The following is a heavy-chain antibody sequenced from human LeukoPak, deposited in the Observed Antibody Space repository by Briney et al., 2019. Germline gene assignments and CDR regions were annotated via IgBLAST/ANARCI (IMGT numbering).Heavy chain of an antibody. D-gene: IGHD2-2*01. V-gene: IGHV1-69*05. CDR2: IIPIFGTA. CDR3: AGLVVVPAAENWFDP. Sequence: SVKVSCKASGGTSSSYAISWVRQAPGQGLEWMGGIIPIFGTANYAQRFQGRVTITTDESTSTAYMELSSLRSEDTAVYYCAGLVVVPAAENWFDPWGQGTLVTVSS. CDR1: GGTSSSYA. J-gene: IGHJ5*02.